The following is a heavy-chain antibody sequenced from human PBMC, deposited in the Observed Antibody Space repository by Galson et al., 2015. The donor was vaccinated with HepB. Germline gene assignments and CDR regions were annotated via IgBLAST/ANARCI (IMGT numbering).Heavy chain of an antibody. J-gene: IGHJ4*02. V-gene: IGHV3-21*01. D-gene: IGHD3-10*01. Sequence: SLRLSCAASGFSFSSYTMNWVRQAPGKGLEWVSSISRSRNFIYYVDSVKGRFTISRDNAKNSLYLQMNSLRAKDTAVYYCARIFGELPNFYYWGQGTLVTVSS. CDR2: ISRSRNFI. CDR1: GFSFSSYT. CDR3: ARIFGELPNFYY.